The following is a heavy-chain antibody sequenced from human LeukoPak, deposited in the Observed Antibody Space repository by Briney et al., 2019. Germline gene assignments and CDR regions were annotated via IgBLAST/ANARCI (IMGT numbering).Heavy chain of an antibody. CDR2: ISYDGSNK. Sequence: GGSLRLSCAASGFTFSSYAMHWVRQAPGKGLEWVAVISYDGSNKYYADSVKGRFTISRDNSKNALYLQMNSLRAEDTAVYYCARSGYYFDYWGQGTLVTVSS. CDR3: ARSGYYFDY. J-gene: IGHJ4*02. V-gene: IGHV3-30-3*01. CDR1: GFTFSSYA.